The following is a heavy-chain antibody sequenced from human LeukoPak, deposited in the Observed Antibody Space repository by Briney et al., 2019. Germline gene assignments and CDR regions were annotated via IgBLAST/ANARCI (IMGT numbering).Heavy chain of an antibody. J-gene: IGHJ4*02. V-gene: IGHV3-33*01. D-gene: IGHD6-19*01. Sequence: PGRSLRLSCAASGFTFSSYGMHWVRQAPGKGPEWVAVIWYDGSNTYYADSVKGRFTISRDNSKDTLFLQLNSLRAEDTAVYYCASQGPEGTSGWYWGQGTLVTVSS. CDR2: IWYDGSNT. CDR3: ASQGPEGTSGWY. CDR1: GFTFSSYG.